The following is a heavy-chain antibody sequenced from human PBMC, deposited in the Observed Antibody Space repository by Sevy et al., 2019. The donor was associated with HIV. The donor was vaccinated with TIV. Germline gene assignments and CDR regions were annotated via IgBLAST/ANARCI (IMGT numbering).Heavy chain of an antibody. CDR3: ASSVSPILGANNY. CDR1: GYSFSNYW. J-gene: IGHJ4*02. V-gene: IGHV5-51*01. Sequence: GESLKISCMGSGYSFSNYWIGWVRQMPGKGLEWMGIIYPDDSDTRYSPSFQGQVTISADKSISTAYLQWSSLKASDTAMYYCASSVSPILGANNYWGQGTLVTVSS. CDR2: IYPDDSDT. D-gene: IGHD3-9*01.